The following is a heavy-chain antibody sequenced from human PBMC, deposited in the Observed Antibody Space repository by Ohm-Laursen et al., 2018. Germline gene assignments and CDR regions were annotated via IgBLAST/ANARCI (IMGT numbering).Heavy chain of an antibody. J-gene: IGHJ4*02. V-gene: IGHV3-30*03. CDR2: ISYDGSNK. D-gene: IGHD2-15*01. CDR3: ARVIGGGSCYDY. Sequence: LRLSCSASGFTFRSYGMHWVRQAPGKGLEWVAVISYDGSNKYYADSVKGRFTISRDNSRNTLYLQMSSLRAEDTAVYYRARVIGGGSCYDYWGQGTLVTVSS. CDR1: GFTFRSYG.